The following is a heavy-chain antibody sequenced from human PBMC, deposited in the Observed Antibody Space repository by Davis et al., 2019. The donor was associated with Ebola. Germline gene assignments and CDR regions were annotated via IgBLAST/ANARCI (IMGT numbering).Heavy chain of an antibody. V-gene: IGHV2-5*02. D-gene: IGHD5-12*01. CDR2: IYWDGSE. J-gene: IGHJ4*01. Sequence: SGPTLVKPTQTLTLTCTFSGFSLSSTAVGVGWIRQPPGQAPEWLALIYWDGSEVYSPSLKSRLTLRKDTSKTQVVLTMTNMNPVDTATYYCAHGSGWLSDYWGHGILVTVSS. CDR3: AHGSGWLSDY. CDR1: GFSLSSTAVG.